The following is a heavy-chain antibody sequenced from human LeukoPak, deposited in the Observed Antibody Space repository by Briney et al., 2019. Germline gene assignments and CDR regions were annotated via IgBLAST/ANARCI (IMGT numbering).Heavy chain of an antibody. V-gene: IGHV3-23*01. CDR1: GFTFSSYA. J-gene: IGHJ4*02. Sequence: GGSLRLSCAASGFTFSSYAMSWVRQAPGKGLEWVSAISGSGGSTYYADSVKGRFTISRDNSKNTLYLQMNSLRAEDTAVYYCAKAMGGYDYGGLGFDYWGQGTLVTVS. D-gene: IGHD5-12*01. CDR2: ISGSGGST. CDR3: AKAMGGYDYGGLGFDY.